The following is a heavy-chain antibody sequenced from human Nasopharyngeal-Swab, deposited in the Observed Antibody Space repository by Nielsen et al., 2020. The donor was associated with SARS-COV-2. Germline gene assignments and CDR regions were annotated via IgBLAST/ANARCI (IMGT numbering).Heavy chain of an antibody. D-gene: IGHD6-6*01. J-gene: IGHJ4*02. CDR3: ARIGYSSSSTDY. CDR1: GFTFSSYG. CDR2: IWYDGSNK. Sequence: GGSLRLSCAASGFTFSSYGMHWVRQAPGKGLEWVAVIWYDGSNKYYADSVKGRFTVSRDNAKDSLYLQMNSLRIEDTAVYFCARIGYSSSSTDYWGQGTLVTVSS. V-gene: IGHV3-33*03.